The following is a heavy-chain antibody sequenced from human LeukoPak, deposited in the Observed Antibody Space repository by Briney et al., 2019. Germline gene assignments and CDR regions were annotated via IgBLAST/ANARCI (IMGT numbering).Heavy chain of an antibody. J-gene: IGHJ4*02. V-gene: IGHV3-23*01. CDR1: GLSFSSSA. Sequence: PGGSLRLSCAASGLSFSSSAMTWVRQAAGKGLEWVSAVSGSGTTTYYADSVKGRFTISRDNSKNTLYLQMNSLRAEDTAVYYCAKDGIIVGAGEVDYWGQGTLVTVSS. CDR3: AKDGIIVGAGEVDY. D-gene: IGHD1-26*01. CDR2: VSGSGTTT.